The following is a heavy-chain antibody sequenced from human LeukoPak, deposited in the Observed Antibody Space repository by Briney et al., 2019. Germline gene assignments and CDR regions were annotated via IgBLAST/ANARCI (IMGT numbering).Heavy chain of an antibody. CDR2: VSGSGSRSGGST. V-gene: IGHV3-23*01. Sequence: GGSLRLSCAASGFTFSSYWMSWVRQAPGKGLEWVSNVSGSGSRSGGSTYYADSVKGRFTISRDNSKNTLYLQMNSLRAEDTAVYYCAKGIGIAVAGHSVDYWGQGTLVTVSS. CDR1: GFTFSSYW. D-gene: IGHD6-19*01. CDR3: AKGIGIAVAGHSVDY. J-gene: IGHJ4*02.